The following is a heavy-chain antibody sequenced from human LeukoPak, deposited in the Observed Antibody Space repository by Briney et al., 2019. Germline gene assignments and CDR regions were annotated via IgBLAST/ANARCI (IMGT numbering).Heavy chain of an antibody. J-gene: IGHJ6*03. Sequence: PGRSLRLSCTASGFTFGDYAMSWVRQAPGKGLEWVGFIRSKAYGGTTEYAASVKGRFAISRDDSKSIAYLQMNSLKTEDTAVYYCTRDGIAAAGSFSYYYYYMDVWGKGTTVTVSS. CDR1: GFTFGDYA. V-gene: IGHV3-49*04. CDR2: IRSKAYGGTT. D-gene: IGHD6-13*01. CDR3: TRDGIAAAGSFSYYYYYMDV.